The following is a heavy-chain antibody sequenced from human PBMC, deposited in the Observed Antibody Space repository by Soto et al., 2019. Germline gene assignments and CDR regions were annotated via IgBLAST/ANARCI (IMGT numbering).Heavy chain of an antibody. J-gene: IGHJ5*02. D-gene: IGHD6-13*01. CDR1: GYTFTSYG. Sequence: ASVKVSCTASGYTFTSYGISWVRQAPGQGLEWMGWISAYNGNTNYAQKLQGRVTMTTDTSTSTAYMELRSLRSDDTAVCYCARVCIAAAGNLRGWFDPWGQGTLVTVSS. V-gene: IGHV1-18*01. CDR2: ISAYNGNT. CDR3: ARVCIAAAGNLRGWFDP.